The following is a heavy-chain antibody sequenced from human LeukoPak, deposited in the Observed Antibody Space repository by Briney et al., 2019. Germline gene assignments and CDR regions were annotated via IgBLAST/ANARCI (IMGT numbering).Heavy chain of an antibody. V-gene: IGHV5-51*01. CDR2: IYPGDSDT. J-gene: IGHJ4*02. CDR1: GYSFTSYW. CDR3: ARHHTEGAVAANFDY. Sequence: GESLKISCKGSGYSFTSYWIGWVRQMPGKGLEWMGIIYPGDSDTRYSPSFQGQVTISADKSISTAYLQWSSLKASDTAMYYRARHHTEGAVAANFDYWGQGTLVTVSS. D-gene: IGHD6-19*01.